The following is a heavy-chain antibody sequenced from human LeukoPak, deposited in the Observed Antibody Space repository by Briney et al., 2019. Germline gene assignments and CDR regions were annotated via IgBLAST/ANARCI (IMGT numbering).Heavy chain of an antibody. CDR1: GFPLSSYA. V-gene: IGHV3-48*03. CDR2: ISSNGSTI. CDR3: AELGITMIGGV. Sequence: GGTLRLSCAVSGFPLSSYAMSWVRQAPGKGLEWVSYISSNGSTIYYADTVKGRFTISRDIAKNSLYLQMTSLRAEDTAVYYCAELGITMIGGVWGKGTTVTISS. D-gene: IGHD3-10*02. J-gene: IGHJ6*04.